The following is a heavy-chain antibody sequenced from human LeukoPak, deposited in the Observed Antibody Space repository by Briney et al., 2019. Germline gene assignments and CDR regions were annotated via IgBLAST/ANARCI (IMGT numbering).Heavy chain of an antibody. J-gene: IGHJ4*02. CDR2: IYHSGST. V-gene: IGHV4-30-2*01. D-gene: IGHD3-10*01. CDR1: GGSISSGGYS. CDR3: ARAVHYYGSGSHVYYLDY. Sequence: SETLSLTCAVSGGSISSGGYSWSWIRQPPGKGLEWIGYIYHSGSTYYNPSLKSRVTISVDRSKNQFSLKLSSVTAADTAVYYCARAVHYYGSGSHVYYLDYWGQGTLVTVSS.